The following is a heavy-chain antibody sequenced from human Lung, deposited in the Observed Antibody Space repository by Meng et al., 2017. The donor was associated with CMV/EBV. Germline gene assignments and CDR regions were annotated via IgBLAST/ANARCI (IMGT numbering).Heavy chain of an antibody. CDR3: AKDQLLFGGPNAYFDD. D-gene: IGHD3-16*01. CDR2: IRHDGSNK. Sequence: GESLKISCAASGFTFETYGMHWVRQAPGKRLEWVAFIRHDGSNKFYGDSVRGRFTISRDNSKNTLYLEMNSLRAEETAMYYCAKDQLLFGGPNAYFDDWGQGTVVTVSS. V-gene: IGHV3-30*02. CDR1: GFTFETYG. J-gene: IGHJ4*02.